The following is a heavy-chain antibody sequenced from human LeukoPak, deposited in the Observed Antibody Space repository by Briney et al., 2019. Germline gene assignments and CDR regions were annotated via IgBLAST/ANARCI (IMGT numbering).Heavy chain of an antibody. CDR2: ISQSGST. CDR1: GGSFSFYY. Sequence: KPSETLSLTCGVSGGSFSFYYWSWIRQPPGKGLEWIGEISQSGSTNYNPSLKSRVNISLDTSENQFSLKLSSVTAADTAVYYCARALGAFDIWGQGTMVTVSS. V-gene: IGHV4-34*01. J-gene: IGHJ3*02. CDR3: ARALGAFDI.